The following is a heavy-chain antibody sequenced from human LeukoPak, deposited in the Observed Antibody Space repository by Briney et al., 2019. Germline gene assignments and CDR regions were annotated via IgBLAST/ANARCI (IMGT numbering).Heavy chain of an antibody. CDR2: ISDDGSYK. D-gene: IGHD5-18*01. CDR1: GFTFSSYT. V-gene: IGHV3-30*18. J-gene: IGHJ4*02. CDR3: AKHKAWIQLLPDY. Sequence: PGGSLRLSCAASGFTFSSYTMSWVRQAPGKGLEWVAVISDDGSYKYYADSVKGRFTISRDNSKSTLYLQMNSLRTEDTAVYFCAKHKAWIQLLPDYWGQGTLVTVSS.